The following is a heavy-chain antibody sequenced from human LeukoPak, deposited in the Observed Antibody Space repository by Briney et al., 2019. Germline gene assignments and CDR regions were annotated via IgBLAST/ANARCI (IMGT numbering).Heavy chain of an antibody. Sequence: PSQTLSLTCTVSGVALSSDKYYWTWIRQRPGKGLEWIGHIYYSGSTSFNPSLKSRVSMSMDTSNSQFSLKLTSVTAADTAVYYCATSCCGAISCLDVFDVWGQGTVVTVSS. CDR2: IYYSGST. CDR1: GVALSSDKYY. CDR3: ATSCCGAISCLDVFDV. V-gene: IGHV4-31*03. D-gene: IGHD4/OR15-4a*01. J-gene: IGHJ3*01.